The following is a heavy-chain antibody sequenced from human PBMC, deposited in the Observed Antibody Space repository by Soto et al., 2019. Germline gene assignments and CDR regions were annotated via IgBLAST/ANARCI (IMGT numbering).Heavy chain of an antibody. CDR3: TRDRPDLHFYTAPSSVDY. D-gene: IGHD3-16*01. J-gene: IGHJ4*02. V-gene: IGHV3-11*06. CDR1: GFTFSDYY. Sequence: GGSLRLSCAASGFTFSDYYMSWIRQSPEKGLEWLSYISRDGVYTNYADSVKGRFTISRDNADNSLYLQMNSLRGEDTAVYYCTRDRPDLHFYTAPSSVDYWDQGTLVTVSS. CDR2: ISRDGVYT.